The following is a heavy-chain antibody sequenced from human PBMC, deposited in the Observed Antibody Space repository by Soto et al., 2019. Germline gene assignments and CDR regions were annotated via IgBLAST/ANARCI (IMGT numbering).Heavy chain of an antibody. D-gene: IGHD3-3*01. CDR3: AIRSEYDFWSGYPPFDY. CDR2: IIPILGIA. Sequence: QVQLVQSGAEVKKPGSSVKVSCKASGGTFSSYTISWVRQAPGQGLEWMGRIIPILGIANYAQKYQGRVTITADESTSTAYMELGSLRSEGTAVYYCAIRSEYDFWSGYPPFDYWGQGTLVTVSS. J-gene: IGHJ4*02. CDR1: GGTFSSYT. V-gene: IGHV1-69*02.